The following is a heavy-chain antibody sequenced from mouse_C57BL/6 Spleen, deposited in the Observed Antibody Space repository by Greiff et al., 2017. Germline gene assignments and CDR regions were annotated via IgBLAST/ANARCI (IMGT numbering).Heavy chain of an antibody. Sequence: EVQLQQSGPELVKPGASVKISCKASGYTFTDYYMNWVKQSHGKSLEWIGDINPNNGGTSYNQKFKGKATVTVDKSSSTAYMELRSLTSEDSAVYYCARRRRSTVVAPINYAMDYWGQGTSVTVSS. V-gene: IGHV1-26*01. CDR3: ARRRRSTVVAPINYAMDY. J-gene: IGHJ4*01. D-gene: IGHD1-1*01. CDR1: GYTFTDYY. CDR2: INPNNGGT.